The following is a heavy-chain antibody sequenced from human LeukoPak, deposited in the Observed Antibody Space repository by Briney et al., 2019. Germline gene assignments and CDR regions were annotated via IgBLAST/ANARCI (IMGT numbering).Heavy chain of an antibody. V-gene: IGHV1-18*01. Sequence: AASVKVSCKASGYTFPNYGISWFRQAPGQGLEWMGWVSTYNGNTIYAQKVQGRVTITADKSTSTAYMELSSLRSEDTAVYYCARDYLELRFYDWFDPWGQGTLVTVSS. CDR2: VSTYNGNT. D-gene: IGHD1-7*01. CDR1: GYTFPNYG. J-gene: IGHJ5*02. CDR3: ARDYLELRFYDWFDP.